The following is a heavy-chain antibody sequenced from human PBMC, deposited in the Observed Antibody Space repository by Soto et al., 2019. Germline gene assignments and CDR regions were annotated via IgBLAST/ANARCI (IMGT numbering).Heavy chain of an antibody. V-gene: IGHV4-39*01. D-gene: IGHD3-22*01. Sequence: QLQLQESDPGLVKPSETLSLTCTVSGGSSSSSFYYWGWIRQPPGQGLEWLGTIYSLGNTYYNPSLKSRVTISVDKSKSQLFLKLSSVTAPDTAVYYCGRQIYDSSGYYYAYWGQGTLVTVSS. CDR3: GRQIYDSSGYYYAY. CDR1: GGSSSSSFYY. J-gene: IGHJ4*02. CDR2: IYSLGNT.